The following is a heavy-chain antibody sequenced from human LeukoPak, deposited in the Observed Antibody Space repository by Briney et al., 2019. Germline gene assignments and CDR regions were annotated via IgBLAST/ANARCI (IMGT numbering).Heavy chain of an antibody. CDR3: ARPDDAFDI. CDR1: GFTFTNYW. CDR2: IKQDRSEK. D-gene: IGHD1-14*01. J-gene: IGHJ3*02. V-gene: IGHV3-7*01. Sequence: GGSLRLSCAASGFTFTNYWMSWVRQAPGKGLELVANIKQDRSEKYYVDSVEGRFTISRDNAKNSLYLQMNSLRAEDTAVYYCARPDDAFDIWGQGTMVTVSS.